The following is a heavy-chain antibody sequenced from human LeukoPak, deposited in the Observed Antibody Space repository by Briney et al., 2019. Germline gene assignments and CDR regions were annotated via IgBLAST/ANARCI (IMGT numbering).Heavy chain of an antibody. D-gene: IGHD3-22*01. V-gene: IGHV4-4*02. CDR3: ARHGTHYYDSSGSFDY. J-gene: IGHJ4*02. CDR1: GGSISSSNW. CDR2: IYHSGST. Sequence: SGTLSLTCAVSGGSISSSNWWSWVRQPPGKGLEWIGEIYHSGSTNYNPSLKSRVTISVDKSKNQFSLKLSSVTAADTAVYYCARHGTHYYDSSGSFDYWGQGTLVTVSS.